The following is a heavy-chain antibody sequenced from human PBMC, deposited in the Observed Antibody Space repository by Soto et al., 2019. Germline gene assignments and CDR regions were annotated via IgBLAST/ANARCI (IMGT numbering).Heavy chain of an antibody. D-gene: IGHD3-3*01. V-gene: IGHV1-69*01. CDR3: AAAFWRGYSEYYYGMDD. J-gene: IGHJ6*02. CDR1: GGTFISYA. Sequence: QVQLVHSGAEVRKPGSSVTVSCKAFGGTFISYAFSWVRQAPGQGLEWMGGTIPIFSTTNYPQNFQDRVTITAAGSTSTAYMELSSLRSADTAVSYCAAAFWRGYSEYYYGMDDWGLGTTVTVSS. CDR2: TIPIFSTT.